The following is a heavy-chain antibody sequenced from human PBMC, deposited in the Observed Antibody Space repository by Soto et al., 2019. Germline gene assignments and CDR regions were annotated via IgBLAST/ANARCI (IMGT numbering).Heavy chain of an antibody. CDR1: GFNSKNYA. J-gene: IGHJ6*02. V-gene: IGHV3-23*01. Sequence: EVQLLESGGGLVQPGGSLRLSCAASGFNSKNYAMNWVRQAPGKGLEWASGISARGDSTYYADSVRGRFTISRDNSNNTVFLRMSGLSVEDTAIYYCAKPERYASGMDVWGQGTTVTVSS. D-gene: IGHD2-2*01. CDR2: ISARGDST. CDR3: AKPERYASGMDV.